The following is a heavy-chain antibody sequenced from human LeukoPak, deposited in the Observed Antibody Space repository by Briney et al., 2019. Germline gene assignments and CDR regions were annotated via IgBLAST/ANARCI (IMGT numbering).Heavy chain of an antibody. CDR3: AREVANYDFWSGYYTAFDY. V-gene: IGHV7-4-1*02. CDR2: INTNTGNP. J-gene: IGHJ4*02. CDR1: GYTFTSYA. Sequence: ASVKVSCKASGYTFTSYAMNWVRQAPGQGLEWMGWINTNTGNPTYAQGFTGRFVFSLDTSVSTAYLQISSLKAEDTAVYYCAREVANYDFWSGYYTAFDYWGQGTLVTVSS. D-gene: IGHD3-3*01.